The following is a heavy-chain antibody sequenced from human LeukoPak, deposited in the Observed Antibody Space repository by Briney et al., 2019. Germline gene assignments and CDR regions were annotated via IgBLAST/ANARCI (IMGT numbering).Heavy chain of an antibody. CDR2: ISYDGSNK. CDR1: GFTFSSYG. J-gene: IGHJ1*01. V-gene: IGHV3-30*03. Sequence: PGGSLRLSCAASGFTFSSYGMHWVRQAPGKGLEWVAVISYDGSNKYYADSVKGRFTISRDNSKNTLYLQMNSLRAEDTAVYYCAQQARELLRAEYFQHWGQGTLVTVSS. D-gene: IGHD1-26*01. CDR3: AQQARELLRAEYFQH.